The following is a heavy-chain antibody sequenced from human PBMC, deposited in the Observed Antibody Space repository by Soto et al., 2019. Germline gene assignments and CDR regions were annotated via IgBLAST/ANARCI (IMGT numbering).Heavy chain of an antibody. CDR2: ISGNGGDI. CDR3: ARDVRDTGYSYWFDP. Sequence: GGSLRLSCAASGFTFRNYAMSWVRQAPGKGLEWVSRISGNGGDINYADSVKGRFTISRDNSKSTLYLQMNSLRAEDTAVYYCARDVRDTGYSYWFDPWGQGILVTVSS. J-gene: IGHJ5*02. V-gene: IGHV3-23*01. D-gene: IGHD3-9*01. CDR1: GFTFRNYA.